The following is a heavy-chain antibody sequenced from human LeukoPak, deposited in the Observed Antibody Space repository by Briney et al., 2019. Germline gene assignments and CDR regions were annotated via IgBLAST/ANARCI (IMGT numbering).Heavy chain of an antibody. J-gene: IGHJ6*04. Sequence: SETLSLTCTVSGYSISSGSYWGWIRQPPGKGLEWIGTIYKSGGTYYNPSLKSRVTISVDTSKNQFSLKLSSVTAADTAVYYCARGSSWYVAGDVWGKGTTVTVSS. CDR2: IYKSGGT. CDR3: ARGSSWYVAGDV. D-gene: IGHD6-13*01. CDR1: GYSISSGSY. V-gene: IGHV4-38-2*02.